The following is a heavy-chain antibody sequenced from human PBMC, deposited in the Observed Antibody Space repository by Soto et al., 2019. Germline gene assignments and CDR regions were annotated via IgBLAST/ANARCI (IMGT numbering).Heavy chain of an antibody. Sequence: SETLSLTCTVSGGSISSGGYYWSWIRQHPGKGLEWIGYIYYSGSTYYNPSLKSRVTISVDTSKNQFSLKLSSVTAADTAVYYGARGGGTTYWFDPWGQGTLVTVSS. CDR3: ARGGGTTYWFDP. CDR2: IYYSGST. V-gene: IGHV4-31*03. CDR1: GGSISSGGYY. J-gene: IGHJ5*02. D-gene: IGHD1-7*01.